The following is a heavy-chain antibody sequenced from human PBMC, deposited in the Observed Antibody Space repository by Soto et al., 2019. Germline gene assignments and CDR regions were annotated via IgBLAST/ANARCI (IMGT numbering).Heavy chain of an antibody. J-gene: IGHJ4*02. D-gene: IGHD6-19*01. CDR1: GFTFSSYA. CDR3: AMRSSGWYFDY. CDR2: ISGSGGST. V-gene: IGHV3-23*01. Sequence: EVQLLESGGGLVQPGGSLRLSCAASGFTFSSYAMSWVRQAPGKGLEWVSAISGSGGSTYYADSVKGRFTISRDNSKNTLYLHMNSLRAEDTVVYYCAMRSSGWYFDYWGQGTLVTVSS.